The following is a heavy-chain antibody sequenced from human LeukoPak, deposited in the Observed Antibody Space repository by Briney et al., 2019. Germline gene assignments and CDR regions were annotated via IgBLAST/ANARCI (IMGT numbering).Heavy chain of an antibody. CDR2: IRSDGSNK. J-gene: IGHJ4*02. Sequence: PGGSLRLSCAASGFTFSSYGIHWVCQAPGKGLEWVAYIRSDGSNKYYADSVKGRFTISRDNSKNTLYLQMNSLRAEDTAVYYCAKLGSSTAQAYWGQGTLVTVSS. CDR1: GFTFSSYG. D-gene: IGHD2-2*01. V-gene: IGHV3-30*02. CDR3: AKLGSSTAQAY.